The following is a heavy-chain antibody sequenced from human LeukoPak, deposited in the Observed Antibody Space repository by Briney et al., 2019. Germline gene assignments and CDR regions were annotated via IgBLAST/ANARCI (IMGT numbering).Heavy chain of an antibody. V-gene: IGHV4-34*01. CDR1: GGSFSGYY. D-gene: IGHD5-18*01. Sequence: SETLSLTCAVYGGSFSGYYWSWIRQPPGKGLEWIGEIKHSGSTNHNPSLKSRVTISVDTSKNQFSLKLSSVTAADTAVYYCARGSDRYGYVYWGQGTLVTVSS. J-gene: IGHJ4*02. CDR3: ARGSDRYGYVY. CDR2: IKHSGST.